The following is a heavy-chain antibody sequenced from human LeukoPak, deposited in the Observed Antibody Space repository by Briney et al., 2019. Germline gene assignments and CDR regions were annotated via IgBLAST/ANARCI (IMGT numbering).Heavy chain of an antibody. CDR1: GFTFSSYA. D-gene: IGHD3-10*01. CDR2: ISSNGGST. Sequence: GGSLRLSCAASGFTFSSYAMHWVRQAPGKGLEYVSAISSNGGSTYYANSVKGRFTISRDNSKNTLYLQMGSLRAEDMAVYYCARDSGAYYYYGMDVWGQGTTATVSS. J-gene: IGHJ6*02. V-gene: IGHV3-64*01. CDR3: ARDSGAYYYYGMDV.